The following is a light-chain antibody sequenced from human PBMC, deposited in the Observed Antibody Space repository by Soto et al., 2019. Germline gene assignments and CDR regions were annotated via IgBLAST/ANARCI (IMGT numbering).Light chain of an antibody. CDR2: AAS. Sequence: DIQMTQSPSSLSASVGDRVTITCRASQGISSYLAWYQQRPGKVPKVLIYAASTLHSGVPSRFSGSGSGTDLSLSIRNVQPEDLLTYYCLNYYNAPETFGQVNNVEI. V-gene: IGKV1-27*01. J-gene: IGKJ1*01. CDR3: LNYYNAPET. CDR1: QGISSY.